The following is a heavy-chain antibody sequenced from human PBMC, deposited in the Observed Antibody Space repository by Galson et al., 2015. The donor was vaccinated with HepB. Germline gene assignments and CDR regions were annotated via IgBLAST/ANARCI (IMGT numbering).Heavy chain of an antibody. CDR3: ARHPRSGYSYGNYFDY. V-gene: IGHV5-10-1*01. D-gene: IGHD5-18*01. J-gene: IGHJ4*02. Sequence: QSGAEVKKPGESLRISCKGSGYSFTSYWISWVRQMPGKGLEWMGRIDPSDSYTNYSPSFQGHVTISADKSISTAYLQWSSLKASDTAMYYCARHPRSGYSYGNYFDYWGQGTLVTVSS. CDR2: IDPSDSYT. CDR1: GYSFTSYW.